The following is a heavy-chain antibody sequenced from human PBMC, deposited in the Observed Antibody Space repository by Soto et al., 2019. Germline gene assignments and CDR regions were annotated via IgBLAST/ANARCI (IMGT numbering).Heavy chain of an antibody. D-gene: IGHD5-18*01. CDR2: IIPIFGTA. CDR1: GGTFSSYA. V-gene: IGHV1-69*01. Sequence: QVQLVQSGAEVKKPGSSVKVSCKASGGTFSSYAIGWVRQAPGQGLEWMGGIIPIFGTANYAQKFQGRVTITADESTSTAYMELSSLRSEDTAVYYCARADGYSRKNAENWFDPWGLGTLVTVSS. CDR3: ARADGYSRKNAENWFDP. J-gene: IGHJ5*02.